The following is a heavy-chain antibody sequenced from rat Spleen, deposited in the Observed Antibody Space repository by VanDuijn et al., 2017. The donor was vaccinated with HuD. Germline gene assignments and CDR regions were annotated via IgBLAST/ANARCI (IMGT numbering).Heavy chain of an antibody. V-gene: IGHV5-7*01. CDR1: GFTFSDYY. D-gene: IGHD1-1*01. CDR3: ASRRGPWFAY. Sequence: EVQLVESGGGLVQPGRSLTLSCAASGFTFSDYYMSWVRQAPTRGLEWVANINHDGRSTYYRDSVKGRFTISRDNAKSTLYLQMDSLRSEDTATYYCASRRGPWFAYWGQGTLVTVSS. J-gene: IGHJ3*01. CDR2: INHDGRST.